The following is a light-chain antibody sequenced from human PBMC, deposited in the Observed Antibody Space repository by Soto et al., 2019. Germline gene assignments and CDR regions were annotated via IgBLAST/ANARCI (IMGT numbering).Light chain of an antibody. Sequence: EIVLTQSPGTLSLSPGERATLSCRASQSVSSSYLAWFQQKPGQAPRVLIYGTSSRATGIPDRFSGSGSGTDFTLTISRLEPEDFAVYYCQWYGSSPRTFGQGTKVETK. CDR3: QWYGSSPRT. CDR1: QSVSSSY. CDR2: GTS. J-gene: IGKJ1*01. V-gene: IGKV3-20*01.